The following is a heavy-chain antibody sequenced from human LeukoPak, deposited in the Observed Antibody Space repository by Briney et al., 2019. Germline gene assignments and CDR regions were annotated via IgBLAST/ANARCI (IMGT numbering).Heavy chain of an antibody. D-gene: IGHD3-3*01. CDR3: AYDFWSGSFDY. J-gene: IGHJ4*02. CDR2: IYYSGST. Sequence: SETLSLTCTVSGGSISSSSYYWGWIRQPPGKGLEWIGSIYYSGSTYYNPSLKSRVTISVDTSKNQFSLKLSSVTAADTAVYYCAYDFWSGSFDYWGRGTLVTVSS. V-gene: IGHV4-39*01. CDR1: GGSISSSSYY.